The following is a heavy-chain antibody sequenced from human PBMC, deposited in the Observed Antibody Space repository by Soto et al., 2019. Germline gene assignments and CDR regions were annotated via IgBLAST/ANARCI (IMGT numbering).Heavy chain of an antibody. Sequence: EVQLLDSGGGLAQPGGYLRLSCAASGFTFSNYAMTWVRQAPGKGLEWVSIITGNGGSTYYADSVKGRFTISRDNSQNTLYLHMNSLRVEDTAVYYCAKLDLGYCNGGNFYRYCDYWGQGTLVTVSS. V-gene: IGHV3-23*01. J-gene: IGHJ4*02. CDR2: ITGNGGST. CDR3: AKLDLGYCNGGNFYRYCDY. CDR1: GFTFSNYA. D-gene: IGHD2-15*01.